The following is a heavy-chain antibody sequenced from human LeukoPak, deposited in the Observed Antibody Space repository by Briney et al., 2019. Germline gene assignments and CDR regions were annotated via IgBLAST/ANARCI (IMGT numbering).Heavy chain of an antibody. D-gene: IGHD2-2*02. CDR1: GGSISSYY. Sequence: SETLSLTCTVSGGSISSYYWTWIREPPGKGLVWIGHIYYSGSTKYNPSLKSRVTISVDTSKNQFSLKLSSVTAADTAVYYCARTRYCSATSCYMDYWGQGTLVTVSS. J-gene: IGHJ4*02. V-gene: IGHV4-59*01. CDR3: ARTRYCSATSCYMDY. CDR2: IYYSGST.